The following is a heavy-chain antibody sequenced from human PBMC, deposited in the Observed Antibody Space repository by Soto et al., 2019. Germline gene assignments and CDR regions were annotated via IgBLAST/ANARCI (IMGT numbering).Heavy chain of an antibody. J-gene: IGHJ4*02. CDR1: GESIRSDTDY. D-gene: IGHD2-15*01. Sequence: SETLSLTCTVSGESIRSDTDYWAWIRQPPGKGPEWIGSIYYSGSTYYNPSLKSRITISVDTSKNQFSLKLNSVTAAVTAVYYCARHTPAISISDHWGQGTLVTVSS. V-gene: IGHV4-39*01. CDR2: IYYSGST. CDR3: ARHTPAISISDH.